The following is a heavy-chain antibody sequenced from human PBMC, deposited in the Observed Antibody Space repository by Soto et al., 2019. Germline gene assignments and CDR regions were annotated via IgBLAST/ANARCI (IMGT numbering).Heavy chain of an antibody. J-gene: IGHJ6*04. CDR2: IIPIFGTA. CDR1: GGTFSSYA. Sequence: SVKVSCKASGGTFSSYAISWVRQAPGQGLEWMGGIIPIFGTANYAQKFQGRVTITADESTSTAYMELSSLRSEDTAVYYCARGYSSSSYYYYGMDVWGKGTTVTVSS. V-gene: IGHV1-69*13. CDR3: ARGYSSSSYYYYGMDV. D-gene: IGHD6-13*01.